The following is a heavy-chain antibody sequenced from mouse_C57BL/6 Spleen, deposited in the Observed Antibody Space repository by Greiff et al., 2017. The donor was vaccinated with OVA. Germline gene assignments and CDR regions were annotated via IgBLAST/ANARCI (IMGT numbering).Heavy chain of an antibody. CDR3: VRHSLYYAMDY. J-gene: IGHJ4*01. V-gene: IGHV10-1*01. D-gene: IGHD6-1*01. CDR2: IRSKSNNYAT. CDR1: GFSFNTYA. Sequence: EVKLLESGGGLVQPKGSLKLSCAASGFSFNTYAMNWVRQAPGKGLEWVARIRSKSNNYATYYADSVKDRFTISRDDSESMLYLQMNNLKTEDTAMYYCVRHSLYYAMDYWGQGTSVTVSS.